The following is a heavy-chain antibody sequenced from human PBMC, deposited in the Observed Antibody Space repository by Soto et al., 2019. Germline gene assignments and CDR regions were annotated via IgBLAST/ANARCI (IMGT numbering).Heavy chain of an antibody. CDR2: ISYDGSNK. V-gene: IGHV3-30*18. D-gene: IGHD5-18*01. CDR1: GFTFSSYG. J-gene: IGHJ4*02. Sequence: QVQLVESGGGVVQPGRSLRLFCAASGFTFSSYGMHWVRQAPGKGLEWVAVISYDGSNKYYADSVKGRFTISRDNSKNTLYLQMNSLRAEDTAVYYCAKVGGYVDTAYYFDYWGQGTLVTVSS. CDR3: AKVGGYVDTAYYFDY.